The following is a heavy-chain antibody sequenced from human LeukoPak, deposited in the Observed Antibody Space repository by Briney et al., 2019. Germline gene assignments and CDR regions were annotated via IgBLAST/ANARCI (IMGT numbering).Heavy chain of an antibody. V-gene: IGHV3-23*01. CDR1: GITLSNYG. D-gene: IGHD3-22*01. CDR3: AKRGVVIRVILVGFHKEAYYFDS. CDR2: ISGSGGST. Sequence: RGSLRLSCAVSGITLSNYGMSWVRQTPRKGLEWVAGISGSGGSTSYADSVKGRFTISRDNPKNTLYLEMNSLRAEDTAVYFCAKRGVVIRVILVGFHKEAYYFDSWGQGALVTVSS. J-gene: IGHJ4*02.